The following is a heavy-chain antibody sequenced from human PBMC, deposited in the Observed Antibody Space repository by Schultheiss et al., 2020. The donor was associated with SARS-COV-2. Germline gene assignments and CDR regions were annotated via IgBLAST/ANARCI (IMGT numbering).Heavy chain of an antibody. D-gene: IGHD2-15*01. J-gene: IGHJ6*02. CDR1: GFTFSSYA. V-gene: IGHV3-30*03. CDR3: ARGDKSPGYYYYYGMDV. Sequence: GGSLRLSCAASGFTFSSYAMSWVRQAPGKGLEWVAVISYDGSNKYYTESVKGRFTISRDNSKNTLYLQMNSLRAEDTAVYYCARGDKSPGYYYYYGMDVWGQGTTVTVSS. CDR2: ISYDGSNK.